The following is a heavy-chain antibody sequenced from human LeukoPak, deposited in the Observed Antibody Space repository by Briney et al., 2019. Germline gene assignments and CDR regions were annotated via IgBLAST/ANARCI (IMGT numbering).Heavy chain of an antibody. Sequence: GGSLRLSCEASGFTFGTYAMTWVRQGPGKGLEWVSVISGDGDLTYYTNSVKGRFTITRDNSKNTLYLQMNSLRADDTALYYCAKATTRGGTSNYYYYGMDVWGHGTTVTVSS. CDR1: GFTFGTYA. J-gene: IGHJ6*02. D-gene: IGHD1-1*01. CDR2: ISGDGDLT. CDR3: AKATTRGGTSNYYYYGMDV. V-gene: IGHV3-23*01.